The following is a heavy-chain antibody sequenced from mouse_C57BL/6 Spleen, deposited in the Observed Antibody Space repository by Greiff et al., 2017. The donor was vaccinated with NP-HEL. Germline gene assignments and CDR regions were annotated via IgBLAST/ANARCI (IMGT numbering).Heavy chain of an antibody. Sequence: EVKLMESGGGLVKPGGSLKLSCAASGFTFRSYTMSWVRQTPEKRLEWVATISGGGGNTYYPDSAKGRFTISIDHAKNSLYLQMISRRTEDTALYYCAGLGNSHYYAMDYWGQGTSVTVSS. V-gene: IGHV5-9*01. CDR3: AGLGNSHYYAMDY. CDR1: GFTFRSYT. CDR2: ISGGGGNT. J-gene: IGHJ4*01. D-gene: IGHD2-1*01.